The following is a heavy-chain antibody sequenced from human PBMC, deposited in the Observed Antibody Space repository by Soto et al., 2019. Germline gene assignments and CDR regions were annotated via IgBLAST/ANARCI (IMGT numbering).Heavy chain of an antibody. Sequence: QVQLQQWGAGLLKPSETLSLTCAVYGGTFSGYYWSWIRQPPGKGLEWIGEINHSGSTNYNPSLKSRVTISVDTSKNQFSLQLSSVTAADTAVYYCARSIGLRAAAGTGGWFDPWGQGTLVTVSS. CDR3: ARSIGLRAAAGTGGWFDP. J-gene: IGHJ5*02. D-gene: IGHD6-13*01. V-gene: IGHV4-34*01. CDR2: INHSGST. CDR1: GGTFSGYY.